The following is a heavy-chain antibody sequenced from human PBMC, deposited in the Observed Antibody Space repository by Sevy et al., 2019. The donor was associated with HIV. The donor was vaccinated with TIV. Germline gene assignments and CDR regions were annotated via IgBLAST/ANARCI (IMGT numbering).Heavy chain of an antibody. CDR1: GFTVSSNY. CDR3: AREGHSSGRAGIFNI. Sequence: GGSLRLSCAVSGFTVSSNYMTWVRQAPGKGLEWVSVIFSGGSTYYADSMKGRFTVSRDNSKNTLYLQMNSLRDDDTALYYCAREGHSSGRAGIFNIWGPGTMVTVSS. J-gene: IGHJ3*02. V-gene: IGHV3-53*05. D-gene: IGHD3-22*01. CDR2: IFSGGST.